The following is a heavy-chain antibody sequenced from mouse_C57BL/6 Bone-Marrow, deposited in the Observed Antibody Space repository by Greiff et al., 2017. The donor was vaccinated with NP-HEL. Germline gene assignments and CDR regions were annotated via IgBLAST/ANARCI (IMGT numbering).Heavy chain of an antibody. CDR3: ARSYFDV. J-gene: IGHJ1*03. CDR1: GYTFTSYW. V-gene: IGHV1-7*01. Sequence: VQLQQSGAELAKPGASVKLSCKASGYTFTSYWMHWVKQRPGQGLEWIGYINPSSGYTKYNQKFKDKATLTAYKSSSTAYMQLSSLTYEDSAVYYCARSYFDVWGTGTTVTVSS. CDR2: INPSSGYT.